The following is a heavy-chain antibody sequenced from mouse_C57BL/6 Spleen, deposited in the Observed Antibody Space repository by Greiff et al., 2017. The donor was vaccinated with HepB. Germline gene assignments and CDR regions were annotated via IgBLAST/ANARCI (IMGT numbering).Heavy chain of an antibody. Sequence: QVQLQQSGAELVRPGTSVKLSCKASGYTFTSYWMHWVKQRPGQGLEWIGVIDPSDSYTNYNQKFKGKATLTVDTSSSTAYMQLSSLTSEDSAVYYCARNGYYVAYWGQGTLVTVSA. CDR2: IDPSDSYT. CDR1: GYTFTSYW. J-gene: IGHJ3*01. D-gene: IGHD2-3*01. CDR3: ARNGYYVAY. V-gene: IGHV1-59*01.